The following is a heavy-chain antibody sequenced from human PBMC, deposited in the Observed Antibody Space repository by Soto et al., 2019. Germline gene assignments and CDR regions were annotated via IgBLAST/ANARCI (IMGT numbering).Heavy chain of an antibody. CDR1: GGSISSSGYY. CDR3: ARGGSGGEDP. V-gene: IGHV4-31*03. D-gene: IGHD2-21*01. J-gene: IGHJ5*02. CDR2: IYYSGRT. Sequence: QVQLQESGPGLVKPSQTLSLTCTVSGGSISSSGYYWSWIRQHPGKGLEWIGYIYYSGRTYYNPSRESRVTISVDTSKNQFSLKLSSVTAADTAVYYCARGGSGGEDPWGQGTLVTVSS.